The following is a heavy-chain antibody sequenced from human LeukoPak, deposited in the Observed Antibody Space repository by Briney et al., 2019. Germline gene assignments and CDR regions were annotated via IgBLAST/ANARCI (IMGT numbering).Heavy chain of an antibody. J-gene: IGHJ5*02. CDR3: ARGEIYSSGWYRWWFDP. CDR2: MNPNSGNT. Sequence: ASVKVSCKASGYTFTSYDINWVRQATGQGLEWMGWMNPNSGNTGYAQKFQGRVTMTRNTSLSTAYMELSSLRSEDTAVYYCARGEIYSSGWYRWWFDPWGQGTLVTVSS. D-gene: IGHD6-19*01. V-gene: IGHV1-8*01. CDR1: GYTFTSYD.